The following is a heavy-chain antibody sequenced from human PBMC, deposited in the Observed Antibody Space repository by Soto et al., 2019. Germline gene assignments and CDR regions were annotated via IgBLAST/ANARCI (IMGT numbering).Heavy chain of an antibody. Sequence: GGSLRLSCAASGFTFSSYSMNWVRQAPGKGLEWVSYISSSSSTTYYADSVKGRFTISRDNAKNSLYLQMNSLRAEDTAVYYCARDFGWATVTPFDYWGQGTLVTVSS. J-gene: IGHJ4*02. V-gene: IGHV3-48*01. CDR2: ISSSSSTT. CDR3: ARDFGWATVTPFDY. D-gene: IGHD4-17*01. CDR1: GFTFSSYS.